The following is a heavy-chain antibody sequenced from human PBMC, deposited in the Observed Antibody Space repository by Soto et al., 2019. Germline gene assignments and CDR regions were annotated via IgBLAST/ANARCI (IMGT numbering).Heavy chain of an antibody. V-gene: IGHV4-61*01. CDR2: NSYSGST. D-gene: IGHD6-19*01. Sequence: SETLSLTCTVSGGSVSSGSYYWSWIRQPPGKGLEWIGNNSYSGSTNYNPSLKSRVTISVDTSKNQFSLKLSSVTAADTAVYYCARERSSGWEVFDYWGQGTLVTVSS. J-gene: IGHJ4*02. CDR1: GGSVSSGSYY. CDR3: ARERSSGWEVFDY.